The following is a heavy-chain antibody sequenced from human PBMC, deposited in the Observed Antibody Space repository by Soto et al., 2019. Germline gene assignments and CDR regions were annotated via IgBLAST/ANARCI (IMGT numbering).Heavy chain of an antibody. V-gene: IGHV4-39*01. CDR1: GGSISSSSYY. CDR3: ARLVRGLNYYDSSGPTSDY. Sequence: SETLSLTCTVSGGSISSSSYYWGWIRQPPGKGLEWIGSIYYSGSTYYNPSLKSRVTISVDTSKNQFSLKLSSVTAADTAVYYCARLVRGLNYYDSSGPTSDYWGQGTLVTVSS. D-gene: IGHD3-22*01. J-gene: IGHJ4*02. CDR2: IYYSGST.